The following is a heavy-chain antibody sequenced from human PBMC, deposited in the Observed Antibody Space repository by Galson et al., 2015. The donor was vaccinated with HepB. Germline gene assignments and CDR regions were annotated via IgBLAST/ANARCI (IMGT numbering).Heavy chain of an antibody. V-gene: IGHV3-23*01. CDR1: GFTFSDYI. CDR3: AKSRGAPGPGSAN. J-gene: IGHJ4*02. CDR2: MNGAT. Sequence: SLRLSCAASGFTFSDYIMSWVRQAPGKGLEWVSSMNGATYYADSVKGRFTISRDNSKKTLYLQMNSLRVDDTAVYYCAKSRGAPGPGSANWGQGTLVTVSS. D-gene: IGHD3-10*01.